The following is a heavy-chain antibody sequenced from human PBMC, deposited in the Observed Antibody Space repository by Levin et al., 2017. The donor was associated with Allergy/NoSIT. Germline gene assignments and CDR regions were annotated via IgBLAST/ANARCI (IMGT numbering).Heavy chain of an antibody. CDR1: GFTFSSYG. D-gene: IGHD6-19*01. J-gene: IGHJ3*02. Sequence: PGGSLRLSCAASGFTFSSYGMHWVRQAPGKGLEWVAVISSDGRKKFCADSVKGRFTISRDNSKNTLDLQMNSLRAEDTAVYYCAKDVYGSGWYPLGNDAFEMWGQGTKVSVSS. CDR2: ISSDGRKK. CDR3: AKDVYGSGWYPLGNDAFEM. V-gene: IGHV3-30*18.